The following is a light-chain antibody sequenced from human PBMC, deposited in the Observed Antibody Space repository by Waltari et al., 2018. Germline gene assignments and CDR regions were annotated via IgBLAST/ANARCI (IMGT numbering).Light chain of an antibody. V-gene: IGLV7-46*01. CDR3: FLSYSGARPV. J-gene: IGLJ3*02. CDR2: ETS. CDR1: AGAVTNGQY. Sequence: QAVVTQEPSLTVSPGGTVTLTCGSSAGAVTNGQYPYWFQQKPGQAPTTLIYETSNNDSGTPARFSGSLLGGKAALTLSGAQPEDEAEYYCFLSYSGARPVCGGGTKLTVL.